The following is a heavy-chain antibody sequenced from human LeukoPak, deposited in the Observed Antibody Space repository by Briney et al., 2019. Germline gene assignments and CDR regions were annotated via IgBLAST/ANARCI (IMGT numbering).Heavy chain of an antibody. V-gene: IGHV1-2*02. CDR1: GYTFTDYY. J-gene: IGHJ4*02. D-gene: IGHD3-22*01. CDR3: ARVYLGVYYYGSSGYSHLDY. CDR2: INPNSGGT. Sequence: ASVKVSCKASGYTFTDYYMHWVRQAPGQGLEWMGWINPNSGGTNYAQKFQARVTMTRDTSISTAYMELSRLRSDDTAVYYCARVYLGVYYYGSSGYSHLDYWGQGTLVTVSS.